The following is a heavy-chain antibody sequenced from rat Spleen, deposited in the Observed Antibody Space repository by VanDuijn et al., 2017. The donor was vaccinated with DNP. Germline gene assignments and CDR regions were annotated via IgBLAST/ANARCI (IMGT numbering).Heavy chain of an antibody. CDR2: ITSGSGST. V-gene: IGHV5-25*01. J-gene: IGHJ2*01. CDR3: ARLDYGFDY. Sequence: VQLKESAPGLVQPSQTLSLTCTVSGFSLTSYHVHWVRQPPGKGLEWIASITSGSGSTSYLDSVRGRFSISRDDAKDTLSLQMSSLRSEDTATYYCARLDYGFDYWGQGVMVTVSS. D-gene: IGHD1-11*01. CDR1: GFSLTSYH.